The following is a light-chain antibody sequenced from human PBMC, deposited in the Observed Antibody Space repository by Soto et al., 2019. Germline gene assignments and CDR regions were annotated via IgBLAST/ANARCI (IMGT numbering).Light chain of an antibody. Sequence: EIVLTQSPGTLSLSPGERATLSCRASQSVSSSYLASYQQKPGQAPRLLIYGASSRATVIPDRFSGTGSGTDFTLTINIFEPEPFAVYYCQQYGSSGYTFGPGTNVHIK. CDR3: QQYGSSGYT. V-gene: IGKV3-20*01. J-gene: IGKJ3*01. CDR1: QSVSSSY. CDR2: GAS.